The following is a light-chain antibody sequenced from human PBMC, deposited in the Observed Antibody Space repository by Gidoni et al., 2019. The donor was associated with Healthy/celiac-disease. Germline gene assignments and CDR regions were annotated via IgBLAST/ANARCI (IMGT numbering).Light chain of an antibody. J-gene: IGKJ5*01. Sequence: DIQMTQSPSTLSASVGDRVTITCRASQSISSWLAWYQQKPGKAPKLLIYKASSLESGVPSRFSGSGSGTEFTLTISSLQPDDFATYYCQQYNSYPFTFGQGTRLEIK. CDR1: QSISSW. CDR3: QQYNSYPFT. V-gene: IGKV1-5*03. CDR2: KAS.